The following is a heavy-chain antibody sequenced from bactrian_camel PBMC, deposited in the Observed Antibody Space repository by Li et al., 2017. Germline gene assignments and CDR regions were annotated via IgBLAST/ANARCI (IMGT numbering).Heavy chain of an antibody. CDR3: AADVKGYCSGSIGY. CDR2: ISGFGTT. CDR1: GYAYSDGYC. D-gene: IGHD2*01. V-gene: IGHV3S57*01. J-gene: IGHJ4*01. Sequence: GGSAQAGGSLRLSCVVSGYAYSDGYCLGWFRQAPGKDREFVSSISGFGTTNYADSVKGRFTISKDNAKNTLYLQMNSLKPKDTAMYYCAADVKGYCSGSIGYWGQGTQVTVS.